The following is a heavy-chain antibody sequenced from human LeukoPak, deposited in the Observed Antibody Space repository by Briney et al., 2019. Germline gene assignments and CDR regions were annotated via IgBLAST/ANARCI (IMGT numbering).Heavy chain of an antibody. J-gene: IGHJ4*02. Sequence: PGGSLRLSCAASGLTVTNAWMSWVRQAPGKGLEWVSAISGSGSSISYADSVKGRFTISRDNSKNTLYLQMNSLRAEDTAVYYCAKPGGRGTYPFDFWGQGTLVTVSS. V-gene: IGHV3-23*01. D-gene: IGHD1-26*01. CDR2: ISGSGSSI. CDR1: GLTVTNAW. CDR3: AKPGGRGTYPFDF.